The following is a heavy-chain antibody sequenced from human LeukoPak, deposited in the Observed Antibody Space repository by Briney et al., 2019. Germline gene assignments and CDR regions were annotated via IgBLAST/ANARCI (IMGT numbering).Heavy chain of an antibody. J-gene: IGHJ4*02. Sequence: ASVTVSCKASGYTFTSYYMHWVRQAPGQGLEWMGIINPSGGSTSYAQKFQGRVTMTRDMSTSTVYMELSSLRSDDTAVYYCARDVGEYCSSTNCYASHYWGQGTLVTVSS. CDR3: ARDVGEYCSSTNCYASHY. CDR2: INPSGGST. D-gene: IGHD2-2*01. CDR1: GYTFTSYY. V-gene: IGHV1-46*01.